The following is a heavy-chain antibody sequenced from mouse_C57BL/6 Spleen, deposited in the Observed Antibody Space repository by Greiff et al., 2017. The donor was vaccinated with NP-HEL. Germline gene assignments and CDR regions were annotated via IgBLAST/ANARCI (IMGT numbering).Heavy chain of an antibody. V-gene: IGHV1-58*01. CDR1: GYTFTSYG. CDR2: IYIGNGYT. J-gene: IGHJ2*01. D-gene: IGHD2-3*01. CDR3: ARSDGLFFDY. Sequence: EVQLQQSGAELVRPGSSVKMSCKTSGYTFTSYGINWVKQRPGQGLEWIGYIYIGNGYTEYTEKFKGKATLTSDTSSSTAYMQLSSLTSEDSASYFCARSDGLFFDYWGQGTTLTVSS.